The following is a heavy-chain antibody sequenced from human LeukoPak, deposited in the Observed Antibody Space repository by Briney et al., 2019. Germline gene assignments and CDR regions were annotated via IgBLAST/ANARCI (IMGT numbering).Heavy chain of an antibody. CDR2: IRYDGNNK. V-gene: IGHV3-30*02. J-gene: IGHJ4*02. D-gene: IGHD2-15*01. Sequence: GGSLRLSCAASGFTFSDYSMHWVRQAPGKGLNWVAFIRYDGNNKYYADSVKGRFTISRDNSKNMLYLEMNSLSTEDTAVYYCAKVRYCSGVNCYPDDNWGQGTLVAVSS. CDR3: AKVRYCSGVNCYPDDN. CDR1: GFTFSDYS.